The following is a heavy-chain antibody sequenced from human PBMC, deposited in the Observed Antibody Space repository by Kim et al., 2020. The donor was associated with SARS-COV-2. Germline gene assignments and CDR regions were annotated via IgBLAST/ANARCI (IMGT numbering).Heavy chain of an antibody. Sequence: SETLSLTCSVSGGSIISGGAYWNWIRQHPGRGLEWIGYIYHTGSTYSNSSLKSRVTISVDTSKNQFSLRLASVTAADTAVYYCARGAVSSAGGDFWGRGT. CDR2: IYHTGST. J-gene: IGHJ4*02. D-gene: IGHD3-16*01. CDR3: ARGAVSSAGGDF. CDR1: GGSIISGGAY. V-gene: IGHV4-31*03.